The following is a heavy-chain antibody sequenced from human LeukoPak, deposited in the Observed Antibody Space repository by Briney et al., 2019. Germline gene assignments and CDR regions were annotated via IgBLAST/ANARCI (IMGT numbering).Heavy chain of an antibody. CDR2: ISAYNGNT. Sequence: ASVKVSCKASGYTFTSYGISWVRQAPGQGPEWMGWISAYNGNTNYAQKLQGRVTMTTDTSTSTAYMELRSLRSDDTALYYCARDPILLKGQQLAKPLDYWGQGTLVTVSS. CDR1: GYTFTSYG. D-gene: IGHD6-13*01. CDR3: ARDPILLKGQQLAKPLDY. J-gene: IGHJ4*02. V-gene: IGHV1-18*01.